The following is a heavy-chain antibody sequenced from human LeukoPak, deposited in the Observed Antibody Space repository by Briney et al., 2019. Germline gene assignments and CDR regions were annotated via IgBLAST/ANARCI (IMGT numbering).Heavy chain of an antibody. CDR1: GYTFTSYG. CDR2: MNPNSGNT. Sequence: EASVKVSCKASGYTFTSYGISWVRQAPGQGLEWMGWMNPNSGNTGYAQKFQGRVTMTRNTSISTAYMELSSLRSEDTAVYYCARGRPLRRTTVTTHYYYYGMDVWGQGTTVTVSS. J-gene: IGHJ6*02. CDR3: ARGRPLRRTTVTTHYYYYGMDV. D-gene: IGHD4-17*01. V-gene: IGHV1-8*02.